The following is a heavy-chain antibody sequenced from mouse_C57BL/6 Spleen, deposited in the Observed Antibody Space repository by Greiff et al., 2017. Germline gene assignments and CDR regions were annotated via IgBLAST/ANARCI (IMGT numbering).Heavy chain of an antibody. CDR3: AREGSSPYYYAMDY. J-gene: IGHJ4*01. D-gene: IGHD1-1*01. CDR2: INPNNGGT. V-gene: IGHV1-26*01. CDR1: GYTFTDYY. Sequence: VQLQQSGPELVKPGASVKISCKASGYTFTDYYMNWVKQSHGKSLEWIGDINPNNGGTSYNQKFKGKATLTVDKSSSTAYMELRSLTSEDSAVYYCAREGSSPYYYAMDYWGQGTSVTVSS.